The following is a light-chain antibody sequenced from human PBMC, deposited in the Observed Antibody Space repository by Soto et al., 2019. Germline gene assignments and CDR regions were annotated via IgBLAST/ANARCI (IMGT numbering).Light chain of an antibody. CDR2: DVS. J-gene: IGKJ1*01. Sequence: EIVLTQSPATLSLSPGERATLSCRASQSVSSYLAWYQQKPGQAPRLFIYDVSNRAIGIPARFSGSGSGTDFTLTISSLEPEDFAVYYCQQRTTFXQGTKVDIK. V-gene: IGKV3-11*01. CDR3: QQRTT. CDR1: QSVSSY.